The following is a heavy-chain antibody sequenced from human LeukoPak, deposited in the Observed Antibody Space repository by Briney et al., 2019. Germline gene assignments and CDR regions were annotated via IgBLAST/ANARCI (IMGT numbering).Heavy chain of an antibody. CDR3: AREDPQTTVPEGMDV. V-gene: IGHV4-59*01. Sequence: SETLSLTCTVSGSSISYYYWSWIRQSPGKGLEWIGYIYYSGTTNYNPSLKSRVTISVDTSKNQFSLQLRSVTAADTAVYYCAREDPQTTVPEGMDVWGQGTTVTVSS. J-gene: IGHJ6*02. CDR2: IYYSGTT. D-gene: IGHD4-17*01. CDR1: GSSISYYY.